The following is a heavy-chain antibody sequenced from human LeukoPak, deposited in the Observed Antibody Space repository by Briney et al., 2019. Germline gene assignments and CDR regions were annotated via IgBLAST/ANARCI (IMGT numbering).Heavy chain of an antibody. CDR3: ASQTGSGSYYDWRGNDDYFDY. V-gene: IGHV4-31*03. CDR2: IYYSGST. D-gene: IGHD3-10*01. Sequence: SETLSLTCTVSGGSISSGGYYWSWIRQHPGKGLEWIGYIYYSGSTYYNPSLKSRVTISADTSKNQFSLKLSSVTAADTAVYYCASQTGSGSYYDWRGNDDYFDYWGQGTLVTVSS. J-gene: IGHJ4*02. CDR1: GGSISSGGYY.